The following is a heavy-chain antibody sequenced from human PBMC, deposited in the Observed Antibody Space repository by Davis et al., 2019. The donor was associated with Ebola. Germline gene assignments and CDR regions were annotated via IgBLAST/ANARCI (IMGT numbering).Heavy chain of an antibody. CDR2: ISSSSSYI. CDR1: GFTFSSYS. V-gene: IGHV3-21*01. J-gene: IGHJ4*02. Sequence: GESLKTPCAASGFTFSSYSMNWVRQAPGKGLEWVSSISSSSSYIYYADSVKGRFTISRDNAKNSLYLQMNSLRAEDTAVYYCARETPFDYWGQGTLVTVSS. CDR3: ARETPFDY.